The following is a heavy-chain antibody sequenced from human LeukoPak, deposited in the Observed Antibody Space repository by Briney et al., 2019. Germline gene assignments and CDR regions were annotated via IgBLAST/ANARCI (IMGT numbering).Heavy chain of an antibody. J-gene: IGHJ4*02. V-gene: IGHV3-30*02. CDR1: GFTFSSYG. Sequence: PGGSLRLSCAASGFTFSSYGMHWVRQAPGKGLEWVAFIRYDGSNKYYADSVKGRFTISRDNSKNTLYLQMNSLRAEDTAVYYCAKDGGIVVEPAPIDYWGQGTLVTVSS. CDR3: AKDGGIVVEPAPIDY. D-gene: IGHD2-2*01. CDR2: IRYDGSNK.